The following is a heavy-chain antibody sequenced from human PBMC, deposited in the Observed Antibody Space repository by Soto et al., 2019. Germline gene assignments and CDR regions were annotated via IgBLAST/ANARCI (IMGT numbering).Heavy chain of an antibody. CDR3: ARSLEWKPTQPPYYYYGMDV. D-gene: IGHD1-26*01. J-gene: IGHJ6*02. Sequence: GGSLRLSCAASGFTCISYGMHWVRQAPGKGLEWLAVIWYDGSNKYYADSVKGRFTISRDNSKNTLYLQMNSLRAEDTAVYYCARSLEWKPTQPPYYYYGMDVWGQGTTVTVSS. CDR1: GFTCISYG. V-gene: IGHV3-33*01. CDR2: IWYDGSNK.